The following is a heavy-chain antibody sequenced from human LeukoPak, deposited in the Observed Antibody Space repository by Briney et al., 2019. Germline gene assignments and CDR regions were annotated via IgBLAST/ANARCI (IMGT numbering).Heavy chain of an antibody. J-gene: IGHJ6*03. CDR2: INHCGST. V-gene: IGHV4-34*01. CDR1: GGSFSGYY. CDR3: ARKGLPAGRGWNYYYMDV. Sequence: SESLSLTCAVSGGSFSGYYWSWIRQPPGKGLEWIGEINHCGSTNYNPSLKSRGTVSVDTSKNQFSLKRSSVTAAETAVYYCARKGLPAGRGWNYYYMDVWGKRTTVTVSS. D-gene: IGHD2-2*01.